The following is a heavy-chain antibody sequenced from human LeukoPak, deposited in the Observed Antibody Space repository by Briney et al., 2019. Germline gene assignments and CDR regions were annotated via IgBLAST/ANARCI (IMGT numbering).Heavy chain of an antibody. D-gene: IGHD3-22*01. V-gene: IGHV1-69*05. CDR1: GGTFSNYA. Sequence: ASVKVSCKASGGTFSNYAISWVRQAPGQGLEWMGGIIPIFGTANYAQKFQGRVTITTDESTSTAYMELSSLRSEDTAVYYCARVTLPTYYYDSSGYYHTGFDYWGQGTLVTVSS. CDR2: IIPIFGTA. CDR3: ARVTLPTYYYDSSGYYHTGFDY. J-gene: IGHJ4*02.